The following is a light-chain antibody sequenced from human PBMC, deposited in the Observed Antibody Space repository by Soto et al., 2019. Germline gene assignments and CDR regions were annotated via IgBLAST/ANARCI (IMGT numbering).Light chain of an antibody. CDR3: QQYESYSPLT. CDR1: QSINSW. Sequence: DLQMTPSPSTLSASVGDRVTITCRASQSINSWLAWYQQKPGKAPKLLIYKASGLESGVPSRFSGSGSGTDFTLTISSLQPADFATYHCQQYESYSPLTFGGGTKVDIK. J-gene: IGKJ4*02. CDR2: KAS. V-gene: IGKV1-5*03.